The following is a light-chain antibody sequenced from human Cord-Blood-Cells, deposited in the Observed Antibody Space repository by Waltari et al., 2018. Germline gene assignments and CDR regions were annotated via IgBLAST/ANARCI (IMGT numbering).Light chain of an antibody. V-gene: IGLV2-14*01. J-gene: IGLJ3*02. Sequence: QSALTQPASVSGSPGQSITLSCPGTSSDVGGYKSVSWYQQHPGKAPKLMIYDVSKRPSGVSNRFSGSKSGNTASLTISGLQAEDEADYYCSSHTSSSTLVFGGGTKLTVL. CDR3: SSHTSSSTLV. CDR2: DVS. CDR1: SSDVGGYKS.